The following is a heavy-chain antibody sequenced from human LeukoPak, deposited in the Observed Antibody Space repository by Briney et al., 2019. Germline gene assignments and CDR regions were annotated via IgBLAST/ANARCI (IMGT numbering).Heavy chain of an antibody. V-gene: IGHV3-23*01. J-gene: IGHJ4*02. CDR3: AKARYYFDY. Sequence: MSWVRQXPGKGLEGVSAISGSGGSTYCADSVKGRFTISRDNSKNTLYLQMNSLRAEDTAVYYCAKARYYFDYWGQGTLVTVSS. CDR2: ISGSGGST.